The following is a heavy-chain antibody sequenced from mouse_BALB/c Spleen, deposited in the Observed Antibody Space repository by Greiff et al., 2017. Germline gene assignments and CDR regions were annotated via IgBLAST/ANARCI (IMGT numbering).Heavy chain of an antibody. CDR3: AKFITTVYYYAMDY. Sequence: QVQLQQSGAELVRPGTSVKISCKASGYTFTNYWLGWVKQRPGHGLEWIGDIYPGGGYTNYNEKFKGKATLTADTSSSTAYMQLSSLTSEDSAVYFCAKFITTVYYYAMDYRGQGTSVTVSS. D-gene: IGHD1-1*01. CDR2: IYPGGGYT. CDR1: GYTFTNYW. J-gene: IGHJ4*01. V-gene: IGHV1-63*02.